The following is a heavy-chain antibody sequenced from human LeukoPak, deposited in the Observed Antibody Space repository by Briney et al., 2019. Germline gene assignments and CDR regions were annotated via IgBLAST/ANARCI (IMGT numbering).Heavy chain of an antibody. Sequence: SVKVSCKASGCTFSSYAISWVRQAPGQGLEWMGRIIPILGIANYAQKFQGRVTITADKSTSTAYMELSSLRSEDTAVYYCARNFNWNGGFFDYWGQGTLVTVSS. CDR3: ARNFNWNGGFFDY. D-gene: IGHD1-20*01. V-gene: IGHV1-69*04. CDR1: GCTFSSYA. J-gene: IGHJ4*02. CDR2: IIPILGIA.